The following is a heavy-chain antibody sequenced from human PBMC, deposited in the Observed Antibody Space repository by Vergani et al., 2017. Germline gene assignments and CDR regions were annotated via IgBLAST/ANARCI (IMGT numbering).Heavy chain of an antibody. CDR1: GFTFSSYG. Sequence: VQLVESGGGVVQPGRSLRLSCAASGFTFSSYGMHWVRQAPGKGLEWVAVISYDGSIKYYADSVKGRFTISRDNSKNTLYLQMNSLRAEDTAVYYCAKDQGIAAAGTFSLLGDWGQGTLVTVSS. CDR2: ISYDGSIK. D-gene: IGHD6-13*01. CDR3: AKDQGIAAAGTFSLLGD. J-gene: IGHJ4*02. V-gene: IGHV3-30*18.